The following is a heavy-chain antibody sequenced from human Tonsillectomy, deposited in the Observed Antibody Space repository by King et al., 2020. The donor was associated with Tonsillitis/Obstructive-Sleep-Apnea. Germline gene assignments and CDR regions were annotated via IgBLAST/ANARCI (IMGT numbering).Heavy chain of an antibody. CDR2: IRTKAYGGTT. CDR1: GFTFGDYT. J-gene: IGHJ3*02. CDR3: IRGSGPTKGAFDI. Sequence: VQLVESGGGLVQPGRSLRLSCTASGFTFGDYTVNWLRQAPGKGLEWVGFIRTKAYGGTTEYAAPVKGRFTISRDDSKNIAYLQMNSLKIEDTAVYYCIRGSGPTKGAFDIWGQGTMVTVSS. V-gene: IGHV3-49*03. D-gene: IGHD3-3*01.